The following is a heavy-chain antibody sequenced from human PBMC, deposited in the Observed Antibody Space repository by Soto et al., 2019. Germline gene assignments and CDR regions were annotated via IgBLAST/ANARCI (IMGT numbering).Heavy chain of an antibody. Sequence: GGSLRLSCAASGFTFDDYAMHWVRQAPGKGLEWVSGISWNSGSIGYADSVKGRFTVSRDNAKNSLYLQMNSLRAEDTALYYCAKDSGPYSSSWLDYYYGMDVWGQGTTVTVSS. CDR3: AKDSGPYSSSWLDYYYGMDV. D-gene: IGHD6-13*01. CDR2: ISWNSGSI. J-gene: IGHJ6*02. V-gene: IGHV3-9*01. CDR1: GFTFDDYA.